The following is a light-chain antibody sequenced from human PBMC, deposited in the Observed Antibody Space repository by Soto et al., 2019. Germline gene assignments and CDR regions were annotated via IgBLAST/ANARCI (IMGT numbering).Light chain of an antibody. CDR3: QQRINWRRLT. V-gene: IGKV3-11*01. Sequence: ELVLTQSPATLSLSPGERATLSCRAGQSVSIDLAWYQQKPGQAPRLLIYDASSRATGIPARFSGSGSGTDFTLTISSLEPEDFAVYYCQQRINWRRLTFGGGTKVDIK. CDR2: DAS. J-gene: IGKJ4*01. CDR1: QSVSID.